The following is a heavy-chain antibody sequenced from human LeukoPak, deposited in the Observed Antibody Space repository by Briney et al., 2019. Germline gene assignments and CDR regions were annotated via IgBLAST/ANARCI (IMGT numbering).Heavy chain of an antibody. CDR3: ARDTGYGDYVGDY. J-gene: IGHJ4*02. V-gene: IGHV1-18*01. CDR1: GYTFTDYA. Sequence: ASVKVSCRASGYTFTDYAITWVRQAPGQGLEWMGWVSAYNGNTDYAQKVQGRVTMTTDTFTSTAYMELRSLRSDDTAVYYCARDTGYGDYVGDYWGQGTLVTVSS. D-gene: IGHD4-17*01. CDR2: VSAYNGNT.